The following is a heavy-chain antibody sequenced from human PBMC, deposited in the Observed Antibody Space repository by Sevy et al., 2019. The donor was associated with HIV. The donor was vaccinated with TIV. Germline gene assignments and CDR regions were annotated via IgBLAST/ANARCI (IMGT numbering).Heavy chain of an antibody. D-gene: IGHD2-2*01. CDR2: IDPSDSYT. CDR1: GYSFTSYW. Sequence: GESLKNSCKGSGYSFTSYWISWVRQMPGKGLEWMGRIDPSDSYTNYSPSFQGHVTISADKSISTAYLQWSNRKASDTAMYYCARHADCSSTSCHGEYYFDYWGQGTLVTVSS. CDR3: ARHADCSSTSCHGEYYFDY. V-gene: IGHV5-10-1*01. J-gene: IGHJ4*02.